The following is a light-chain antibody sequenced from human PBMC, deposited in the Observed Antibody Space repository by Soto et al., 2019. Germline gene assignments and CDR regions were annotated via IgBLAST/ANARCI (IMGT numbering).Light chain of an antibody. J-gene: IGKJ1*01. CDR3: LQYHNLWA. Sequence: ENGLTQSPGTLALSRGQRATLSCSASQSVGSNYLAWYQQKPGQSPRLLIYGASTRASGIPDRFIGSGSGTDFTLTISSLQSEDFTVYSCLQYHNLWAFGQGTKVDTK. CDR1: QSVGSNY. V-gene: IGKV3-20*01. CDR2: GAS.